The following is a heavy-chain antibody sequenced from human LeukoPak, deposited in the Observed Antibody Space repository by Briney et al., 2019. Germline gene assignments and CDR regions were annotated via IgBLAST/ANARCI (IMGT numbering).Heavy chain of an antibody. CDR2: INPNSGGT. V-gene: IGHV1-2*04. CDR1: GGTFSSYA. CDR3: ARVDSYSNWFDP. Sequence: ASVKVSCKASGGTFSSYAISWVRQAPGQGLEWMGWINPNSGGTNYAQKFQGWVTMTRDTSISTAYMELSRLRSDDTAVYYCARVDSYSNWFDPWGQGTLVTVSS. D-gene: IGHD1-26*01. J-gene: IGHJ5*02.